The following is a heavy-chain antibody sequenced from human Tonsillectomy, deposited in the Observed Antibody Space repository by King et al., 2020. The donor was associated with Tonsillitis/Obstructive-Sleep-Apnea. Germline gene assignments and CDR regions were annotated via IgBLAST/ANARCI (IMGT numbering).Heavy chain of an antibody. Sequence: VQLVESGGGLVQPGRSLRLSCAASGFTFDDYAMYWVRQAPGKGLEWVSGISWNSGTIVYADSVKGRFTISRDNAKNSLYLQMNSLRTEDTALYYCAKDLIIAETGTPGDAFDMWGQGTMVTASS. CDR2: ISWNSGTI. J-gene: IGHJ3*02. CDR1: GFTFDDYA. D-gene: IGHD6-13*01. CDR3: AKDLIIAETGTPGDAFDM. V-gene: IGHV3-9*01.